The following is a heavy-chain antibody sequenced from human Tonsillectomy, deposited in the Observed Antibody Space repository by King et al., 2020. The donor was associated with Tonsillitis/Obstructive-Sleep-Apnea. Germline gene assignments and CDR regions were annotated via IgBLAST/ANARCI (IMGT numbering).Heavy chain of an antibody. J-gene: IGHJ6*03. V-gene: IGHV4-34*01. CDR3: ARARGRYCSSTSCSPSSYYYYYMDV. CDR2: INHSGST. Sequence: VKLQQWGAGLLKPSETLSLTCAVYGGSFSGYYWSWIRQPPGKGLEWIGEINHSGSTNYNPSLKSRVTISVDTSKNQFSLKLSSVTAADTAVYYCARARGRYCSSTSCSPSSYYYYYMDVWGKGTTVTVSS. CDR1: GGSFSGYY. D-gene: IGHD2-2*01.